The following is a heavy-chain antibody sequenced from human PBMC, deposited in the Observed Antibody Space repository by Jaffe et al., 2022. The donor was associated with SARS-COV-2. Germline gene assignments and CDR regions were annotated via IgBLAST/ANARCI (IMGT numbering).Heavy chain of an antibody. CDR3: ARDNEASGVGSFDS. J-gene: IGHJ4*02. CDR2: IYNSGRT. V-gene: IGHV4-31*03. CDR1: GASISSGDYR. D-gene: IGHD3-10*01. Sequence: QVQLQESGPGLVKPSQTLSLTCTVSGASISSGDYRWNWIRQHPGKGLEWIGFIYNSGRTNCNPSLRSRVTISVDTSKSEVSLKLTSVTAADTAVYYCARDNEASGVGSFDSWGQGTLVTVSS.